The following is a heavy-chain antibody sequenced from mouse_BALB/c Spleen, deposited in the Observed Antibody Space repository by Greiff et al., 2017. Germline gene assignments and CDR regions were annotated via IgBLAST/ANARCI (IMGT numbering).Heavy chain of an antibody. J-gene: IGHJ2*01. CDR2: INPYNGAT. D-gene: IGHD2-4*01. CDR3: ARGSYYDETYYFDY. CDR1: GYSFTGYY. V-gene: IGHV1-31*01. Sequence: VQLQQSGPELVKPGASVKISCKASGYSFTGYYMHWVKQSHVKSLEWIGRINPYNGATSYNQNFKDKASLTVDKSSSTAYMELHSLTSEDSAVYYCARGSYYDETYYFDYWGQGTTLTVSS.